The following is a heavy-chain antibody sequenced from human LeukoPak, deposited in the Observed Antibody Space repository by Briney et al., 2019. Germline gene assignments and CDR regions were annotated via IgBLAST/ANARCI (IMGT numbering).Heavy chain of an antibody. Sequence: ASVKVSCKASGYTFTSYGISWVRQAPGQGLEWMGWISAYNGDTRYAQKFQGRVTMTTDTSTSTVHMELRSLRSDDTAVYYCARDPSNTSGYYVYHDYWGQGALVTVSS. CDR2: ISAYNGDT. CDR1: GYTFTSYG. J-gene: IGHJ4*02. D-gene: IGHD2-2*01. V-gene: IGHV1-18*01. CDR3: ARDPSNTSGYYVYHDY.